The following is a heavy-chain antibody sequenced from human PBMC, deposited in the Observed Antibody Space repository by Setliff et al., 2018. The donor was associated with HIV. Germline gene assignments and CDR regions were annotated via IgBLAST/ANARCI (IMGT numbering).Heavy chain of an antibody. CDR3: AREGLAVAGLNWFDP. CDR2: IYYNGGT. Sequence: PSETLSLTCTVSGGSITSYYWSWIRQTPGKRLAYIGYIYYNGGTNYNPSLKSRVTISLDTSKNQFSLKLSSVTAADAAVYYCAREGLAVAGLNWFDPWGQGTLVTVSS. V-gene: IGHV4-59*01. D-gene: IGHD6-19*01. J-gene: IGHJ5*02. CDR1: GGSITSYY.